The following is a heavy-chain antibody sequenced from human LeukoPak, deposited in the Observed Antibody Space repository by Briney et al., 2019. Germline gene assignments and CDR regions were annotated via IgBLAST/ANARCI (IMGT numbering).Heavy chain of an antibody. CDR2: ISSSSSTI. J-gene: IGHJ4*02. D-gene: IGHD3/OR15-3a*01. Sequence: GGSLRLSCAASGFTFSSYSLNWVRQAPGKGLEWVSYISSSSSTIYYADSVKGRFTISRDNAKNSLCLQMNSLRAEDTAVYYCAREAPIFGLPGAFDYWGQGTLVTVSS. V-gene: IGHV3-48*01. CDR3: AREAPIFGLPGAFDY. CDR1: GFTFSSYS.